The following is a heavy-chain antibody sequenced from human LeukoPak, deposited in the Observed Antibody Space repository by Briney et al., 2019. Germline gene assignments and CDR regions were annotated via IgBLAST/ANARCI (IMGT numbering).Heavy chain of an antibody. CDR3: ARVVVGGSSGYYASGEGDY. Sequence: ASVKVSCKASGYTFTGYYMYWVRQAPGQGLEWMGWINPNSGGTNYAQKFQGRVTMTRDTSISTAYMELSRLRSDDTAVYYCARVVVGGSSGYYASGEGDYWGQGTLVTVSS. V-gene: IGHV1-2*02. CDR2: INPNSGGT. J-gene: IGHJ4*02. CDR1: GYTFTGYY. D-gene: IGHD3-22*01.